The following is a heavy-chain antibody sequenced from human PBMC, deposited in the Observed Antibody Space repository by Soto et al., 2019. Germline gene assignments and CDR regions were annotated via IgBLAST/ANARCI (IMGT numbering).Heavy chain of an antibody. CDR2: IGAYNGAT. J-gene: IGHJ4*02. CDR1: GYSFTTYG. V-gene: IGHV1-18*01. D-gene: IGHD3-22*01. CDR3: AGEGWGYDARGYHTTGSL. Sequence: QVQLVQSGAEVKRPGASVKVSCEASGYSFTTYGITWVRQAPGQGLEWMGWIGAYNGATNYAQRVQGRVTMSIDPAIKTAFMELRSLRSDDTAVYYCAGEGWGYDARGYHTTGSLWGQGTLVTVSS.